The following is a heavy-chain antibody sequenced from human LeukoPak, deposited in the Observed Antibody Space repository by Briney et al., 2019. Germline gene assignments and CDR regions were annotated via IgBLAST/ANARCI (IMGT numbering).Heavy chain of an antibody. D-gene: IGHD3-10*01. CDR1: GGSFITYA. Sequence: SLKVSCKASGGSFITYAISWVRQAPGQGLELIGGIIPFFGTPSYAQKFHGRVTITADESTNTAYMEVSSLRSEDTALYYCARYKVPPHQDSSMVPGVYYYYGMDVWGLGTTVTVSS. J-gene: IGHJ6*02. CDR3: ARYKVPPHQDSSMVPGVYYYYGMDV. V-gene: IGHV1-69*13. CDR2: IIPFFGTP.